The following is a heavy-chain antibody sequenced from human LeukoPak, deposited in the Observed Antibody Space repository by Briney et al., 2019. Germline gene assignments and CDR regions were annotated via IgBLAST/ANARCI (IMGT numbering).Heavy chain of an antibody. Sequence: GGSLRLSCAASGFTFDDYGMSWVRQAPGKGLEWVSGINWNGGSTGYADSVKGRFTISRDNAKNSLYLQMNSLRAEDTALYYCARYITMVRGAPPPYNWFDPWGQGTLVTVSS. CDR3: ARYITMVRGAPPPYNWFDP. CDR2: INWNGGST. D-gene: IGHD3-10*01. J-gene: IGHJ5*02. CDR1: GFTFDDYG. V-gene: IGHV3-20*04.